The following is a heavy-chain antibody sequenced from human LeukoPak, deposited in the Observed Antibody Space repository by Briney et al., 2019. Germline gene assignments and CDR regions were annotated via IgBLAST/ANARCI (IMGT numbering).Heavy chain of an antibody. D-gene: IGHD6-19*01. CDR2: IWYDGSNK. Sequence: PGRSLRLSCAASGFTFSSYGMHWARQAPGKGLEWVAVIWYDGSNKYYADSVKGRFTISRDNSKNTLYLQMNSLRAEDTAAYYCARDPHWPKYSSGRYGPPGDYWGQGTLVTVSS. J-gene: IGHJ4*02. CDR1: GFTFSSYG. V-gene: IGHV3-33*01. CDR3: ARDPHWPKYSSGRYGPPGDY.